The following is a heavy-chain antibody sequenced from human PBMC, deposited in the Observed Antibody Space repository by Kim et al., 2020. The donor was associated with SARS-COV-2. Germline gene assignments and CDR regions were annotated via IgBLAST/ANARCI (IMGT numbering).Heavy chain of an antibody. CDR1: GFTFSSYG. J-gene: IGHJ3*02. D-gene: IGHD1-20*01. CDR2: IWYDGSNK. CDR3: ARDPGRWRGITGTGDAFDI. V-gene: IGHV3-33*01. Sequence: GGSLRLSCAASGFTFSSYGMHWVRQAPGKGLEWVAVIWYDGSNKYYADSVKGRFTISRDNSKNTLYLQMNSLRAEDTAVYYCARDPGRWRGITGTGDAFDIWGQGTMVTVSS.